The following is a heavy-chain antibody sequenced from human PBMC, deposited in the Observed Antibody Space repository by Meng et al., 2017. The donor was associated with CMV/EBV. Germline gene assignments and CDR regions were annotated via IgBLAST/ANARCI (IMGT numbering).Heavy chain of an antibody. J-gene: IGHJ3*02. CDR1: GGIFSSYA. V-gene: IGHV1-69*05. D-gene: IGHD2-2*02. CDR2: IIPIFGTA. CDR3: ARGYCSSTSCYNAFDI. Sequence: SVQVSCKASGGIFSSYAISWVRQAPGQGLEGMGGIIPIFGTADYAQKSQGRVTITTDESTSTAYMGLSSVRSEDTAVYYCARGYCSSTSCYNAFDIWGQGTMVTVSS.